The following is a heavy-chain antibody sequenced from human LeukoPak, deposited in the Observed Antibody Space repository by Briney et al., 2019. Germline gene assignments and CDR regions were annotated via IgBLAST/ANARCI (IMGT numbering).Heavy chain of an antibody. D-gene: IGHD2-15*01. CDR2: INHSGST. J-gene: IGHJ6*03. Sequence: KPSETLSLTCAVYGGSFSGYYWSWIRQPPGKGLEWIGEINHSGSTNYNPSLKSRVTISVDTSKNQFSLKLSSVTAADTAVYYCARGGYCSGGSCYRPNSYYYYMDVWGKGTTVTVSS. CDR3: ARGGYCSGGSCYRPNSYYYYMDV. CDR1: GGSFSGYY. V-gene: IGHV4-34*01.